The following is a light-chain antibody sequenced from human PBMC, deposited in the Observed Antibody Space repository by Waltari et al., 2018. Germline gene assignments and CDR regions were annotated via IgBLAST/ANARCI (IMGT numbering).Light chain of an antibody. Sequence: ASQGINKELSWYQQKPGKAPTLLIYAASSLQTGVSSRFSGSGSGTDFTLTISSLQPEDVATYYCQQDYSTPYSFGQGTKVEIK. V-gene: IGKV1-27*01. J-gene: IGKJ2*03. CDR1: QGINKE. CDR3: QQDYSTPYS. CDR2: AAS.